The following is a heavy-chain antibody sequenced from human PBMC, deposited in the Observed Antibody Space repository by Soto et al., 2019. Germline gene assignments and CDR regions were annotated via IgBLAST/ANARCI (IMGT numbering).Heavy chain of an antibody. CDR1: GGSISSGGYY. Sequence: SETLSLTCTVSGGSISSGGYYWSWIRQHPGKGLEWIGYIYYSGSTYYNPSLKSRVTISVDTSKNQFSLKLSSVTAADTAVYYCARVGATSRQDNWFDPWGQGTLVTVSS. CDR2: IYYSGST. V-gene: IGHV4-31*03. J-gene: IGHJ5*02. D-gene: IGHD1-26*01. CDR3: ARVGATSRQDNWFDP.